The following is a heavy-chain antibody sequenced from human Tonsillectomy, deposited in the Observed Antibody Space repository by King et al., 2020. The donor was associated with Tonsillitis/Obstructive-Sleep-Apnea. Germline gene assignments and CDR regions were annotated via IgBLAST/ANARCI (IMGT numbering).Heavy chain of an antibody. CDR1: GFTFDDYT. CDR2: ISWDGGST. Sequence: VQLVESGGVVVQPGGSLRLSCAASGFTFDDYTMHWVRQAPGKGLEWVSLISWDGGSTYYADSVKGRFTISRDNSKNSLCLQMNSLRTEDTALYYCAKDIGYCSGGSCQVGYYFDYWGQGTLVTVSS. V-gene: IGHV3-43*01. D-gene: IGHD2-15*01. J-gene: IGHJ4*02. CDR3: AKDIGYCSGGSCQVGYYFDY.